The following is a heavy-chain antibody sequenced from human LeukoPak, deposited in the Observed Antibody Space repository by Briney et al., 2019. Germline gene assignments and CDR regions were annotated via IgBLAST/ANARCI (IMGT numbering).Heavy chain of an antibody. CDR3: ALGYCSSTSCPYYYYGMDV. CDR1: GGTFSSYA. D-gene: IGHD2-2*01. CDR2: ITPIFGTA. Sequence: SVKVSCKASGGTFSSYAISWVRQAPGQGLEWMGGITPIFGTANYAQKFQGRVTITSDESTSTAYMELSSLRSEDTAVYYCALGYCSSTSCPYYYYGMDVWGQGTTVTVSS. V-gene: IGHV1-69*13. J-gene: IGHJ6*02.